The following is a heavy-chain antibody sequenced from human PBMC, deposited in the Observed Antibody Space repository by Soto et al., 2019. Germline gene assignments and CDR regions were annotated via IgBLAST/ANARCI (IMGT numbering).Heavy chain of an antibody. J-gene: IGHJ6*02. CDR2: IIPIFGTA. CDR1: GGTFSSYA. V-gene: IGHV1-69*01. Sequence: QVQLVQSGAEVKKPGSSVKVSCKASGGTFSSYAISWVRQAPGQGLEWMGGIIPIFGTANYARKFQGRVTITADESTSTAYMELSSLRSEDTAVYYCAIQRRRDYYYGMDVWGQGTTVTVSS. CDR3: AIQRRRDYYYGMDV.